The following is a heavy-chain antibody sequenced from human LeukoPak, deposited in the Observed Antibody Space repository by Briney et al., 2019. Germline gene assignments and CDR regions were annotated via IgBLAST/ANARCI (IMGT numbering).Heavy chain of an antibody. D-gene: IGHD3-3*01. Sequence: AGGSLRLSCAASGFTFSSYAMSWVRQAPGKGLEWVSAISGSGGSTYYAGSVKGRFTISRDNSKNTLYLQMNSLRAEDTAVYYCAKVYLTAYDFWSGYSVGYFDYWGQGTLVTVSS. CDR1: GFTFSSYA. J-gene: IGHJ4*02. V-gene: IGHV3-23*01. CDR2: ISGSGGST. CDR3: AKVYLTAYDFWSGYSVGYFDY.